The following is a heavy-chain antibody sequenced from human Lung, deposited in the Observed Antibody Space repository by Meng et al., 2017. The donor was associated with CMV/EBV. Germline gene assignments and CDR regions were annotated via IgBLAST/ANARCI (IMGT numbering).Heavy chain of an antibody. J-gene: IGHJ4*02. CDR2: LYPDGST. CDR3: ARTPVRFCNTHMCYAFDY. D-gene: IGHD2-2*01. Sequence: SGPRLVRPPATRPVTCIASPAPITNVVCSWVRHPAGTGLEWIGRLYPDGSTDYNPSLSSRLTLSLDTSKIRFSLKLRSVTAADTAIYYCARTPVRFCNTHMCYAFDYWGQGALVTVSS. CDR1: PAPITNVV. V-gene: IGHV4-4*07.